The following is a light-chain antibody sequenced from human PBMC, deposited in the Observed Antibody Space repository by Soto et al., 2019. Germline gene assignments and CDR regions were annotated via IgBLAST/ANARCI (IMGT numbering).Light chain of an antibody. CDR1: QSISGS. CDR3: QQYNGFWT. V-gene: IGKV1-5*03. J-gene: IGKJ1*01. CDR2: EAS. Sequence: DIQMTQSPSTLSASVGDRVTITCRASQSISGSLAWYQQKPGKAPQLLIYEASNLKCGVPSRFSGSGSGTEYTLTISSLQPDDSASYYCQQYNGFWTFGQGTRVEIK.